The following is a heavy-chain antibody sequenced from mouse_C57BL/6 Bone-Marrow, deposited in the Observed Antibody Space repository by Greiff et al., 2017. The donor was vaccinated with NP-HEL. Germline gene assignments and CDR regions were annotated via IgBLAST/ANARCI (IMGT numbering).Heavy chain of an antibody. J-gene: IGHJ1*03. Sequence: QVQLQQPGAELVKPGASVKLSCKASGYTFTSYWMHWVKQRPGRGLEWIGRIAPNSGGTKSIEKFKSKATLTVDKPSSTAYMQISSLTSEDSAGYYGARTTVVADWYFDGWGTGTTVTVSS. V-gene: IGHV1-72*01. CDR3: ARTTVVADWYFDG. CDR2: IAPNSGGT. CDR1: GYTFTSYW. D-gene: IGHD1-1*01.